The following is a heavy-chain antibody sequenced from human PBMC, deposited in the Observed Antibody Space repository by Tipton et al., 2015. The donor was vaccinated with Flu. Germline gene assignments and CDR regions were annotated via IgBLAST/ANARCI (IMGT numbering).Heavy chain of an antibody. J-gene: IGHJ6*02. CDR1: GFAFSSYW. CDR2: INEDGSTT. CDR3: ARDRVAGYGATYHYYHGMDV. D-gene: IGHD4/OR15-4a*01. Sequence: SLRLSCAASGFAFSSYWVLWVRQAPGKGLEWVANINEDGSTTYYLGSVRGRFTISRDNARNSVFLQMNSLRVEDTAAYYCARDRVAGYGATYHYYHGMDVWGQGTTVTVSS. V-gene: IGHV3-7*01.